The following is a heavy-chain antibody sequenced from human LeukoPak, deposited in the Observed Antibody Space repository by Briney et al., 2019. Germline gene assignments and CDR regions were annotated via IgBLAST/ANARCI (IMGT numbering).Heavy chain of an antibody. CDR2: ISWNSGSI. Sequence: GGSLRLSCAASGFTFDDYAMHWVRQAPGKGLEWVSGISWNSGSIGYADSVKGRFTISRDKAKNSLYLQMNSLRAEDMALYYCAKGGGGGLDYWGQGTLVTVSS. J-gene: IGHJ4*02. V-gene: IGHV3-9*03. CDR1: GFTFDDYA. D-gene: IGHD3-16*01. CDR3: AKGGGGGLDY.